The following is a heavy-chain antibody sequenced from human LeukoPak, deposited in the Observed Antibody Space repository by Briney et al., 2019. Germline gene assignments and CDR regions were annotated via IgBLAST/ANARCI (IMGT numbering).Heavy chain of an antibody. J-gene: IGHJ4*02. Sequence: SQSLTLTCTVSGGSISSGGYYWSWIRQHPGKGLEWIGYIYYSGSTYYNPSLKSRVTISVDTSKNQFSLKLSSVTAADTAVYYCARGRGRFGEFPLDYWGQGTLVTVSS. CDR3: ARGRGRFGEFPLDY. CDR1: GGSISSGGYY. V-gene: IGHV4-31*03. D-gene: IGHD3-10*01. CDR2: IYYSGST.